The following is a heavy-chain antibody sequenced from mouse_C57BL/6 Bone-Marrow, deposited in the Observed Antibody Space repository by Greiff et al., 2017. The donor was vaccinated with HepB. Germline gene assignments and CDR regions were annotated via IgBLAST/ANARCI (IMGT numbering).Heavy chain of an antibody. Sequence: DVKLVESGPGLVKPSQSLSLTCSVTGYSITSGYYWNWIRQFPGNKLEWMGYISYDGSNNYNPSLKNRISITRDTSKNQFFLKLNSVTTEDTATYYCARDLLRSEVYWGQGTLVTVSA. CDR2: ISYDGSN. J-gene: IGHJ3*01. D-gene: IGHD1-1*01. CDR3: ARDLLRSEVY. V-gene: IGHV3-6*01. CDR1: GYSITSGYY.